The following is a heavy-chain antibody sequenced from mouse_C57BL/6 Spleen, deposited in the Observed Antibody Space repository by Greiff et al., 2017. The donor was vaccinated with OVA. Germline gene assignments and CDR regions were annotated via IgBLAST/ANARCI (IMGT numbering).Heavy chain of an antibody. Sequence: VQLNESLAELVSPGASVQLSCTASCFPFPNTYMHLLKHRPAQGLAWIGRIDPANGNTTYAPKFQGQATKTADTSSNTAYLQLSSLTSEDTAIYYCAFYGNLYWGQGTLVTVSA. V-gene: IGHV14-3*01. J-gene: IGHJ3*01. CDR3: AFYGNLY. D-gene: IGHD2-1*01. CDR2: IDPANGNT. CDR1: CFPFPNTY.